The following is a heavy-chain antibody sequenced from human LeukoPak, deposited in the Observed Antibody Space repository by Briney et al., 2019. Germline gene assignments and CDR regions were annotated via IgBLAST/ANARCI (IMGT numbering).Heavy chain of an antibody. Sequence: PGGSLRLSCAASSGLLFSSHGMHWVRQAPGKGLEWVAVIWYDGSNKWYADSVKGRFTISRDNSKSTLYLQMNGLRAEDTAVYYCARDSEKYQPLGAFDIWGQGTMVTVSS. CDR2: IWYDGSNK. D-gene: IGHD2-2*01. V-gene: IGHV3-33*01. J-gene: IGHJ3*02. CDR1: GLLFSSHG. CDR3: ARDSEKYQPLGAFDI.